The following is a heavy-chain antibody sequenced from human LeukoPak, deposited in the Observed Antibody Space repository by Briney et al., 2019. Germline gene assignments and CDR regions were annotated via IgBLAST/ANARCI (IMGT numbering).Heavy chain of an antibody. CDR1: GFTFDDYA. CDR3: VKVAGYYDSSGYYSSGFDY. Sequence: GGSLRLSCAASGFTFDDYAMHWVRQAPGKGLEWVSGISWNSGSIGYADSVKGRFTISRDNAKNSLYLQMNSLRAEDTALYYCVKVAGYYDSSGYYSSGFDYWGQGTLVTVSS. D-gene: IGHD3-22*01. V-gene: IGHV3-9*01. CDR2: ISWNSGSI. J-gene: IGHJ4*02.